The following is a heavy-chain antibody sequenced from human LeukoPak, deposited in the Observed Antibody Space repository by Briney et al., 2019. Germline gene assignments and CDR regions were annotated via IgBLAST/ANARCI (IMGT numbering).Heavy chain of an antibody. CDR1: GVSISSGGYY. V-gene: IGHV4-31*03. CDR3: ARDVVINYYYGMDV. D-gene: IGHD3-22*01. CDR2: IYYSGST. Sequence: SETLSLTCTVSGVSISSGGYYWSWIRQHPGKGLEWIGYIYYSGSTYYNPSLKSRVTISVGTSRNQFSLKLSSVTAADTAVYYCARDVVINYYYGMDVWGQGTTVTVSS. J-gene: IGHJ6*02.